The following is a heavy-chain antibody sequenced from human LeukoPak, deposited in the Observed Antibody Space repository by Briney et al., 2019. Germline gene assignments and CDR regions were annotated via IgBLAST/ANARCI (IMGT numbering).Heavy chain of an antibody. CDR1: GFTFSSYA. D-gene: IGHD4-23*01. V-gene: IGHV3-23*01. CDR3: AKARGSGNSIYFDH. J-gene: IGHJ4*02. CDR2: LSDSGVTT. Sequence: GGSLRLSCATFGFTFSSYAMSWVRQAPGKGLEWVSALSDSGVTTYYADSVKGRFTISRDNSKNTLFLQMNSLRVEDTALYFCAKARGSGNSIYFDHWGQGTLVTVSS.